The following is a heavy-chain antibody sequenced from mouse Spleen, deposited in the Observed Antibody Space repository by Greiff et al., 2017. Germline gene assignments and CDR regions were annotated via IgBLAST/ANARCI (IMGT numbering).Heavy chain of an antibody. D-gene: IGHD1-1*01. Sequence: EVKLMESGGGLVQPGGSLSLSCAASGFTFTDYYMSWVRQPPGKALEWLGFIRNKANGYTTEYSASVKGRFTISRDNSQSILYLQMNALRAEDSATYYCAQVGSSYFYAMDYWGQGTSVTVSS. CDR3: AQVGSSYFYAMDY. V-gene: IGHV7-3*01. CDR2: IRNKANGYTT. J-gene: IGHJ4*01. CDR1: GFTFTDYY.